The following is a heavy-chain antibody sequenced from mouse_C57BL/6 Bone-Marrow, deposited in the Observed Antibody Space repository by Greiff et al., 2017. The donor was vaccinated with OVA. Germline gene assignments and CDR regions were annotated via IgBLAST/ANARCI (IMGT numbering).Heavy chain of an antibody. CDR1: GFTFSDFY. D-gene: IGHD3-2*02. J-gene: IGHJ3*01. V-gene: IGHV7-1*01. Sequence: EVQVVESGGGLVQSGRSLRLSCATSGFTFSDFYMEWVRQAPGKGLEWIAASRSKANDYTTEYSASVKGRFIVSRDTSQSILYLQMNALRAEDTAIYYCARDAGSSGCLSWFAYWGQGTLVTVSA. CDR3: ARDAGSSGCLSWFAY. CDR2: SRSKANDYTT.